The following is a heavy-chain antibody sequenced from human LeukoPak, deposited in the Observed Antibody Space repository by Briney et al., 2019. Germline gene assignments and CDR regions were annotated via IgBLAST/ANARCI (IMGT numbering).Heavy chain of an antibody. CDR1: GFTFSSYW. Sequence: GSLRLSCAASGFTFSSYWMHWVRQAPGKGLVWVSRINSDGSRTNYADSVKGRFTISRDNAKNTLYLQMNSLRAEDTAVYYCARELDYVWGSYRYYYFDYWGQGTLVTVSS. CDR2: INSDGSRT. V-gene: IGHV3-74*01. J-gene: IGHJ4*02. CDR3: ARELDYVWGSYRYYYFDY. D-gene: IGHD3-16*02.